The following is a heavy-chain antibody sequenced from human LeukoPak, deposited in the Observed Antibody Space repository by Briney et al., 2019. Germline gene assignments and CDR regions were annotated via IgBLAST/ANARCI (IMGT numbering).Heavy chain of an antibody. CDR3: ARDKGAYDYVWGSYRYYYYGMDV. CDR2: ISSSGSTI. J-gene: IGHJ6*02. Sequence: GGSLRLSCAASGFTFSSYEMNWVRQAPGKGLEWVSYISSSGSTIYYADSVEGRFTISRDNAKNSLYLQMNSLRAEDTAVYYCARDKGAYDYVWGSYRYYYYGMDVWGQGTTVTVSS. D-gene: IGHD3-16*02. V-gene: IGHV3-48*03. CDR1: GFTFSSYE.